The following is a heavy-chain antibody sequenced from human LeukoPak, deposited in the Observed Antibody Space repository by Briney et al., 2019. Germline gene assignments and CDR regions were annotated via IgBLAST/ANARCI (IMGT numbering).Heavy chain of an antibody. V-gene: IGHV3-33*01. CDR2: IWYDGSNK. CDR3: ASLGYYFDY. CDR1: GFTFSSYG. Sequence: GGSLRLSCAASGFTFSSYGMHWVRQAPGKGLEWVAVIWYDGSNKYYADSVKGRFTISGDNSKNTLYLQMNSLRAEDTAVYYCASLGYYFDYWGQGTLVTVSS. D-gene: IGHD3-22*01. J-gene: IGHJ4*02.